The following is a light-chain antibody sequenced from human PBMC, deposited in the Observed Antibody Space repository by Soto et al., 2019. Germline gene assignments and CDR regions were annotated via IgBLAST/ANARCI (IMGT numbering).Light chain of an antibody. CDR3: AAWDDSLRGLE. V-gene: IGLV1-44*01. Sequence: QSVLTQPPSASGTPGQMVTISCSGSSSNIGSNTENWYQQLPGMAPKLLIYNNSQRPSGVPDRFSGSKSGTSASLAISGLQSEDEADYYCAAWDDSLRGLEFGGGTKVTVL. J-gene: IGLJ2*01. CDR1: SSNIGSNT. CDR2: NNS.